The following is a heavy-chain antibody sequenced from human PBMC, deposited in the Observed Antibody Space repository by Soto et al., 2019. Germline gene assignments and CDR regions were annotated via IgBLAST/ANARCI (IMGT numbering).Heavy chain of an antibody. V-gene: IGHV4-39*01. CDR1: GGSISSSSYY. J-gene: IGHJ4*02. CDR2: IYYSGST. CDR3: ARLSGMGDFDY. Sequence: SATLSRTCTVSGGSISSSSYYWGWIRQPPGKGLEWIGSIYYSGSTYYNPSLKSRVTISVDTSKNQFSLKLSSVTAADTAVYYCARLSGMGDFDYWGQGTLVTVSS. D-gene: IGHD2-15*01.